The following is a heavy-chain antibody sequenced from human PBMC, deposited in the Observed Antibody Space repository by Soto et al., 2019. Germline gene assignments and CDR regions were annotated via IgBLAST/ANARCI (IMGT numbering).Heavy chain of an antibody. CDR2: ISAYNGNT. D-gene: IGHD3-9*01. Sequence: GASVKVSCKASGYTFTSYGISWVRQAPGQGLEWMGWISAYNGNTNYAQKLQGRVTMTTDTSTSTAYMELRSLRSDDTAVYYCARFERDTIFSRAGNNWFDPWGQGTLVTVSS. CDR3: ARFERDTIFSRAGNNWFDP. V-gene: IGHV1-18*01. CDR1: GYTFTSYG. J-gene: IGHJ5*02.